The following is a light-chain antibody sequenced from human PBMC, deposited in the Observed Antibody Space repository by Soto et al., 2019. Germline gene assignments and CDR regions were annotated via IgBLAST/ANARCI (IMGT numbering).Light chain of an antibody. V-gene: IGKV1-33*01. CDR3: QQYHNLPRT. J-gene: IGKJ1*01. CDR1: QDINNY. Sequence: DIQLTQSPSSLSASVGDRVTITCQASQDINNYLVWYQQKPGKAPKFLIFDASILETGVPSRFRGSGSGTDFTFTINSLQPEYIATYYCQQYHNLPRTLVQGTQVDIK. CDR2: DAS.